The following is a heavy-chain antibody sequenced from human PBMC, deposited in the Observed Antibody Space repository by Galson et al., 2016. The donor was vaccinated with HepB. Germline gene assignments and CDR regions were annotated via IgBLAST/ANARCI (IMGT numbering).Heavy chain of an antibody. D-gene: IGHD5-18*01. CDR2: IYWNDDK. J-gene: IGHJ4*02. CDR1: GFSLSTSGVG. CDR3: ARRTYSYGSFPY. Sequence: LVKPTQTLTLTCTFSGFSLSTSGVGVGWIRQPPGKALEWLAFIYWNDDKRYSPSLKSRLTVTKDTSKNQVVLTMTNMDPVDTGTYYCARRTYSYGSFPYWGQGTLVTVSS. V-gene: IGHV2-5*01.